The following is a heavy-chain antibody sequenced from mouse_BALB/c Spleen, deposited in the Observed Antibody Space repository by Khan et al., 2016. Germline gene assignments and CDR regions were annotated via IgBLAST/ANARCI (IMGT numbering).Heavy chain of an antibody. D-gene: IGHD2-14*01. CDR3: ARDENYRYDGFAY. CDR2: IWAGGST. Sequence: VQLQESGPGLVAPSQSLSITCTVSGFSLTHYGVHWVRQPPGKGLEWLGIIWAGGSTNYNSALMSRLSISKDNSKSQVSLKMNSLQTDDTATYYCARDENYRYDGFAYWGQGTLVTVSA. CDR1: GFSLTHYG. J-gene: IGHJ3*01. V-gene: IGHV2-9*02.